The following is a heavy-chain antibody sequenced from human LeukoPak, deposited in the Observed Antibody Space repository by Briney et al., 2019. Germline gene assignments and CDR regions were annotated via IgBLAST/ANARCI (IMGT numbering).Heavy chain of an antibody. Sequence: PGRSLRLSCAASGFTFSNYGMHWVRQAPGKGLEWVAVISYDGSNKYYADSVKGRFTISRDNSKNTLYLQMNSLRAEDTAVYYCAKTRPPITMIVVAYDYWGQGTLVTVSS. J-gene: IGHJ4*02. CDR1: GFTFSNYG. V-gene: IGHV3-30*18. CDR3: AKTRPPITMIVVAYDY. D-gene: IGHD3-22*01. CDR2: ISYDGSNK.